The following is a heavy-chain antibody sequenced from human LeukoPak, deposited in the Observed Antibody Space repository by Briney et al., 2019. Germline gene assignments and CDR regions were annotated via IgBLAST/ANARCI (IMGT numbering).Heavy chain of an antibody. CDR2: ISTSGDST. CDR1: GFTFSSYA. CDR3: ARKVYHRFDY. J-gene: IGHJ4*02. V-gene: IGHV3-23*01. D-gene: IGHD2-2*01. Sequence: PGGSLRLSCAASGFTFSSYAMTWVRQAPGKGLEWVSAISTSGDSTYYADSVRGRFTISRDNSKNTLYLQMTSLRAEDTAVYYCARKVYHRFDYWGQGTLVTVPS.